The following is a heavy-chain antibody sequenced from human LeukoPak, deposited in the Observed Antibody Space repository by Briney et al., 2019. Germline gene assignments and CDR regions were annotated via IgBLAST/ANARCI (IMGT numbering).Heavy chain of an antibody. CDR2: ISSSGSTI. CDR3: ARDQNFWSGYEAFDI. V-gene: IGHV3-11*01. CDR1: GFTFSDYY. Sequence: PGGSLRLSCAASGFTFSDYYMSWIRQAPGKGLEWVSYISSSGSTIYYADSVKGRFTISRDNAKNSLYLQMYSLRAEDTAVYYCARDQNFWSGYEAFDIWGQGTMVTVSS. D-gene: IGHD3-3*01. J-gene: IGHJ3*02.